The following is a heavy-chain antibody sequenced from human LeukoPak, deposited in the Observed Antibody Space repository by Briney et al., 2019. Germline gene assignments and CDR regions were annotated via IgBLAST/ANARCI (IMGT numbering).Heavy chain of an antibody. J-gene: IGHJ4*02. Sequence: SETLSLICTVSGGSISSSSYYWGWIRQPPGKGLEWIGSIYYSGSTYYNPSLKSRVTISVDTSKNQFSLKLSSVTAADTAVYYCARRRDILTGYYIDYWGQGTLVTVSS. CDR1: GGSISSSSYY. CDR3: ARRRDILTGYYIDY. V-gene: IGHV4-39*01. D-gene: IGHD3-9*01. CDR2: IYYSGST.